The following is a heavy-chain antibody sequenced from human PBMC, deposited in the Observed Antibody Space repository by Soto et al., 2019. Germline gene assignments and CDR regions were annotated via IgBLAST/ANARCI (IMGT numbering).Heavy chain of an antibody. V-gene: IGHV4-59*01. Sequence: SETLSLTCTVSGDSISSYYWSWIRQPPGKGLEWIGYIYYSGSTNYNPSLKSRVTISVDTSKNQFSLNLSSVTAADTAVYYCARVYCSGGSCYGIDYWGQGTLVTVSS. CDR1: GDSISSYY. D-gene: IGHD2-15*01. CDR3: ARVYCSGGSCYGIDY. J-gene: IGHJ4*02. CDR2: IYYSGST.